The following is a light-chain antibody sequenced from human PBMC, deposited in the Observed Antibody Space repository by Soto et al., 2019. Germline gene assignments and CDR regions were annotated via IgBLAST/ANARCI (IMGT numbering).Light chain of an antibody. V-gene: IGKV3-15*01. CDR2: GAS. J-gene: IGKJ4*01. CDR3: QQYSAWPLT. CDR1: QSVRSN. Sequence: EIVMTQSPAILSVSPGERATLFCRASQSVRSNFLAWYQHNXXQAPRLLIHGASTRATGVPARFSGSASETEFTLTISSLQSEDFAVYYCQQYSAWPLTFGGGTKVEIK.